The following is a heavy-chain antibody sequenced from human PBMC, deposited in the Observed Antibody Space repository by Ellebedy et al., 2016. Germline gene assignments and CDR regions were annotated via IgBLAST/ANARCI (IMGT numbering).Heavy chain of an antibody. V-gene: IGHV3-23*01. D-gene: IGHD3-16*01. CDR3: AKEAITFGGVFDY. Sequence: GESLKISCAASGFTFSNCVMGWVRQAPGKGLEWVSAISGSGGSTYYADSVKGRFTISRDNSKNTLYLQMNSLRAEDTALYYCAKEAITFGGVFDYWGQGILVIVSS. CDR1: GFTFSNCV. CDR2: ISGSGGST. J-gene: IGHJ4*02.